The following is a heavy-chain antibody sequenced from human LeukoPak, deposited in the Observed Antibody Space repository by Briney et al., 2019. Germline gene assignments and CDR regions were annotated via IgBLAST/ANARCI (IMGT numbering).Heavy chain of an antibody. Sequence: GGSLRLSCAASGFIFTDYWMYWVRQAPGKGLAWVANIKEDGTEKNYADSLKGRFTISRDNAKNSLYLQMNSLRAEDTAMYYCARDWSFDSDDYYLYGFDIWGQGTRVTVSS. CDR1: GFIFTDYW. CDR3: ARDWSFDSDDYYLYGFDI. J-gene: IGHJ3*02. CDR2: IKEDGTEK. V-gene: IGHV3-7*01. D-gene: IGHD3-22*01.